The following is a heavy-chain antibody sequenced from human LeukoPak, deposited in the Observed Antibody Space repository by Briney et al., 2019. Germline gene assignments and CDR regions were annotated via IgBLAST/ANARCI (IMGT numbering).Heavy chain of an antibody. Sequence: SETLSLTCTASGDSMSGSYWSWIRQPPGKRLQWIGYISYSGNTKYNPSLDNRVTISLVTSQKQLSLQLTSVTAADTAVYCAGVSPDNSNSYYLKLDSWGPGTLVTVSS. CDR1: GDSMSGSY. CDR3: GVSPDNSNSYYLKLDS. V-gene: IGHV4-59*03. CDR2: ISYSGNT. D-gene: IGHD3-10*01. J-gene: IGHJ4*02.